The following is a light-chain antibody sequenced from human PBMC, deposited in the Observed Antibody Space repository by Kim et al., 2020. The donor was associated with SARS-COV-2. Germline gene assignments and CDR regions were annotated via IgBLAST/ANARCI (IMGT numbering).Light chain of an antibody. CDR2: KAS. CDR1: QGISSW. CDR3: QQYNSYSSWA. Sequence: SVGDRVTIPCRASQGISSWLAVYPQKPGKAPKLLIYKASSLESGVPSRFSGSGSGTEFTLTISSLQPDDFATYYCQQYNSYSSWAFGQGTKVDIK. J-gene: IGKJ1*01. V-gene: IGKV1-5*03.